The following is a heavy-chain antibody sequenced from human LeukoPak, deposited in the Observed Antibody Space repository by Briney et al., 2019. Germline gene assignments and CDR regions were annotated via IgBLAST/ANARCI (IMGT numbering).Heavy chain of an antibody. Sequence: GGSLRLSCAASGFAFDDYGMSWVRQAPGKGLEWVSGINWNGGSTGYADSVKGRFTISRDNAKNSLYLQMNSLRAEDTALYYCARRIAAAGTGDAFDIWGQGTMVTVSS. D-gene: IGHD6-13*01. CDR3: ARRIAAAGTGDAFDI. CDR2: INWNGGST. V-gene: IGHV3-20*04. J-gene: IGHJ3*02. CDR1: GFAFDDYG.